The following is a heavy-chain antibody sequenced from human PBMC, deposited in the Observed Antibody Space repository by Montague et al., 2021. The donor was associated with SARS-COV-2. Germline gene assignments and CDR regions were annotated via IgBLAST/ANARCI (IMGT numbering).Heavy chain of an antibody. CDR1: GDSVAVKRDA. CDR2: SCYMSKKNN. CDR3: ARDLKPPGDILTGYLPYYYYMDV. V-gene: IGHV6-1*01. J-gene: IGHJ6*03. D-gene: IGHD3-9*01. Sequence: CAISGDSVAVKRDACKWEKHTPASGLQWQGGSCYMSKKNNDYAVSVKSRITINPDTSKNQFSLQLNSVTPEDTTVYYCARDLKPPGDILTGYLPYYYYMDVWGKGTTVTVSS.